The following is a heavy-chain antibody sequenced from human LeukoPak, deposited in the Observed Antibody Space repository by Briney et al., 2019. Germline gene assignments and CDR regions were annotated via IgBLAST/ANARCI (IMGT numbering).Heavy chain of an antibody. J-gene: IGHJ6*03. Sequence: SETLSLTCAVYGGSFSGYYWSWNRQPSGKGLEWIGEINHSGRTNYNPSLKSRVTISVDTSKNQFSLKLSSVTAADTAVYYCARDQEAYCSSTSCYEYYYYMDVWGKGTTVTISS. V-gene: IGHV4-34*01. CDR2: INHSGRT. CDR3: ARDQEAYCSSTSCYEYYYYMDV. CDR1: GGSFSGYY. D-gene: IGHD2-2*01.